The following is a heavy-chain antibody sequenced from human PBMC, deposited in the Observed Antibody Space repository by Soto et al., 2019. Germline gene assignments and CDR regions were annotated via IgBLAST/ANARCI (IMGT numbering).Heavy chain of an antibody. CDR2: ISSNGDST. CDR3: VHPRSTVQIPPT. Sequence: GGSLRLSCSASGFTFSMFSMHWVRQAPGKGLEYVSGISSNGDSTYYADSVKGRFTISRDNSKSTLYLQMSSLRAVDTAVYYCVHPRSTVQIPPTWGQGTLVTVYS. CDR1: GFTFSMFS. J-gene: IGHJ5*02. D-gene: IGHD4-17*01. V-gene: IGHV3-64D*06.